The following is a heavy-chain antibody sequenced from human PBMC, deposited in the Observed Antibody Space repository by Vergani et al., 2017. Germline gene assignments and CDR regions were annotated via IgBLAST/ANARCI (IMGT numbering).Heavy chain of an antibody. CDR2: INQSGST. D-gene: IGHD6-13*01. CDR1: GGSFSGYY. Sequence: QVQLQQWGAGLLKPSETLSLTCAVYGGSFSGYYWSWIRQPPGKGLEWIGEINQSGSTNYNPSLKSRVTISVDTSKNQFSLKLSSVTAADTAVYYCASIMYSSSWTWDYYYGMDVWGQGTTVTVSS. CDR3: ASIMYSSSWTWDYYYGMDV. J-gene: IGHJ6*02. V-gene: IGHV4-34*01.